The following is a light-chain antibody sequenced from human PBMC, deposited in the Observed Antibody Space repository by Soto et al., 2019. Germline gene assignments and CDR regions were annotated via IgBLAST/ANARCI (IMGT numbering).Light chain of an antibody. CDR3: QQYENRPYT. CDR2: DAS. CDR1: QDISKF. J-gene: IGKJ3*01. Sequence: DIQMTQSPSSLSASIGVRVSFTCQASQDISKFLNWYQHKAGQAPSLLIYDASKSHVGGPSRFRRSGAGTDFTFTISSLKPEDNATYYCQQYENRPYTFGPGTKVDIK. V-gene: IGKV1-33*01.